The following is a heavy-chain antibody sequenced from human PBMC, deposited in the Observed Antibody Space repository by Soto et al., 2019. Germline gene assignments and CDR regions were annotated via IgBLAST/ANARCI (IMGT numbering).Heavy chain of an antibody. CDR1: GGSISSYY. V-gene: IGHV4-59*01. CDR2: IYYSGST. D-gene: IGHD3-9*01. J-gene: IGHJ4*02. CDR3: ARVYDILTGSYYFDY. Sequence: SETLSLTCTVSGGSISSYYWSWIRQPPGKGLEWIGYIYYSGSTNYNPSLKSRVTISVDTSKNQFSLKLSSVTAADTAVYHCARVYDILTGSYYFDYWGQGTLVTVSS.